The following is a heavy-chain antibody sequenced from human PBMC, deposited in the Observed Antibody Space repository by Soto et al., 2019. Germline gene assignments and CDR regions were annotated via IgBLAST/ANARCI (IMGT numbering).Heavy chain of an antibody. D-gene: IGHD6-19*01. CDR1: GYTFSNYG. V-gene: IGHV1-18*01. CDR3: SRFIMVGGWFDPNYYHGMDV. CDR2: ISGYNGNT. Sequence: QVQLVQSGAEVKKPGASVTVSCKTSGYTFSNYGINWVRQAPGQGLEWMGWISGYNGNTKYAQTVQGRVTMTTDTSKGTVYMELRSLKSDDTAIYYCSRFIMVGGWFDPNYYHGMDVWGQGTTVTVSS. J-gene: IGHJ6*02.